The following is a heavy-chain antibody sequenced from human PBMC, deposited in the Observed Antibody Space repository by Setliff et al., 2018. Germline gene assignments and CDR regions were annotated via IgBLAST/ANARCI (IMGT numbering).Heavy chain of an antibody. V-gene: IGHV4-39*01. CDR1: GGSISSSSYQ. CDR3: ARHEFVGGYYGSVTYRHFDY. CDR2: IYYSGTA. Sequence: SETLSLTCTVSGGSISSSSYQWGWVRQTPGKGLEWIGSIYYSGTAYYNPSLKSRVTISVDTSKNRFSLQVTSVTATDTAVYYCARHEFVGGYYGSVTYRHFDYWGQGILVTVS. D-gene: IGHD3-10*01. J-gene: IGHJ4*02.